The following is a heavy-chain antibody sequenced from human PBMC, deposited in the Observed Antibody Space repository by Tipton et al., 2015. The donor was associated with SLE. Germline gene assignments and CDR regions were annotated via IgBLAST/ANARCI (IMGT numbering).Heavy chain of an antibody. CDR2: ISGYNGET. CDR1: GYTFASYG. Sequence: QSGPEVKKPGASVKVSCKASGYTFASYGINWVRQAPGQGLEWMGWISGYNGETIYAQKSQGRVIMTIDTSTTTVYMELRSLRSDDTAVYYCAKEGPEILGWLHWGQGTQVPVSS. CDR3: AKEGPEILGWLH. V-gene: IGHV1-18*01. J-gene: IGHJ4*02. D-gene: IGHD3-16*01.